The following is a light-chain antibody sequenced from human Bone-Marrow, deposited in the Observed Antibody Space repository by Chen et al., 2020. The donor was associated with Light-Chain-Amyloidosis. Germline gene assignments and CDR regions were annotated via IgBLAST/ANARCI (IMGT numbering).Light chain of an antibody. J-gene: IGKJ5*01. CDR2: DAS. Sequence: EIVLTQSPATLSLSPGERATLSCRASQSVSSYLAWYQQKPGQAPRLLIYDASNRATGIPARFSGSGSGTDFTLNISRLEPEDFAVYYCQQRSNGSGTFGQGTRLEIK. V-gene: IGKV3-11*01. CDR3: QQRSNGSGT. CDR1: QSVSSY.